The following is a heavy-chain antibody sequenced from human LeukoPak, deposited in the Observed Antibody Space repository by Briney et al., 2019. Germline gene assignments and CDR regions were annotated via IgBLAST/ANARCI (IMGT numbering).Heavy chain of an antibody. CDR1: GFTFSRYG. Sequence: PGGSLRLSCAASGFTFSRYGMHWVRQAPGKGLEWVTFIRYDGSNKYYADSVKGRFTISRDNSKNTPYLQMNSLRAEDTAVYYCATATESAFDIWGQGTMVTVSS. V-gene: IGHV3-30*02. J-gene: IGHJ3*02. CDR2: IRYDGSNK. CDR3: ATATESAFDI.